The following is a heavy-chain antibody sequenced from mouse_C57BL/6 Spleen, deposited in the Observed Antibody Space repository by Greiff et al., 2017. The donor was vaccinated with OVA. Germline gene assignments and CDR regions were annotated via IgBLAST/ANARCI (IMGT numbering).Heavy chain of an antibody. Sequence: QVQLQQPGAELVKPGASVKLSCKASGYTFTSYWMHWVKQRPGQGLEWIGMLHPNSGSTNYNEKFKSKATLTVAKSSGTAYMQLSSLTSEDSAVYDCASASSIRYYYAMDYWGQGTSVTVSS. CDR1: GYTFTSYW. D-gene: IGHD1-1*01. V-gene: IGHV1-64*01. J-gene: IGHJ4*01. CDR3: ASASSIRYYYAMDY. CDR2: LHPNSGST.